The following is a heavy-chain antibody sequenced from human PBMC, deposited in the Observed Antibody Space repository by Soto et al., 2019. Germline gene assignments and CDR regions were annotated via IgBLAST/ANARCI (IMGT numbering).Heavy chain of an antibody. CDR1: GFTFSNYG. CDR2: ISGSGGST. Sequence: PGVSLRLSCAASGFTFSNYGMSWVRQAPGKGLEWVSVISGSGGSTYYADSVKGRFTLSRDNSKNTVYLQMNSPRAEDTAVYYCAKDSPVGVPLLRDLHDWGQGTLVTVSS. J-gene: IGHJ1*01. D-gene: IGHD2-15*01. CDR3: AKDSPVGVPLLRDLHD. V-gene: IGHV3-23*01.